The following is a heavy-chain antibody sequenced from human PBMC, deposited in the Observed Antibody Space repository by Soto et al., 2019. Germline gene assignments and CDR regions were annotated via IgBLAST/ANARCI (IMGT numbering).Heavy chain of an antibody. D-gene: IGHD1-1*01. CDR1: GYTFSSYG. Sequence: QVHLVQSGAEVEKPGASVKVSCKASGYTFSSYGFSWMRQAPGQGLEWMGWIYIDDTKYAQNFQGRVTMTTDTFTSTVYMELRSLTSDDTAVYYCARDRDWNLDYWGQGTLVTVSS. J-gene: IGHJ4*02. V-gene: IGHV1-18*01. CDR3: ARDRDWNLDY. CDR2: IYIDDT.